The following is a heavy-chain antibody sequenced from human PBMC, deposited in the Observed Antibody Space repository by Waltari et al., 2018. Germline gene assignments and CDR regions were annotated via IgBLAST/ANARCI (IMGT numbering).Heavy chain of an antibody. J-gene: IGHJ2*01. V-gene: IGHV3-30*04. CDR2: LSYDGSNI. CDR3: ARETIRGYDFVGRFDL. Sequence: VRQAPGKGLEWVAVLSYDGSNIHYGDSVEGRFTVSRDNSKNTLYLQMNSLRAEDTALYYCARETIRGYDFVGRFDLWGRGTLVTVSS. D-gene: IGHD5-12*01.